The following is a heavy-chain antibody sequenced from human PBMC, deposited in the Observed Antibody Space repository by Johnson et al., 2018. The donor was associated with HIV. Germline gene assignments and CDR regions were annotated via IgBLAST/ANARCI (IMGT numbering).Heavy chain of an antibody. J-gene: IGHJ3*02. Sequence: VQLVESGGGVVQPGRSLRLSCAASGFTFSSYAMHWVRQAPGKGLEWVAVISYDGSNKYYADSVKGRFTISRDNSKNTLYLQMNSLRAEDTAVYYCERGRKTVTTFRPSAFDIWGQGTMVTVSS. CDR3: ERGRKTVTTFRPSAFDI. V-gene: IGHV3-30*04. D-gene: IGHD4-17*01. CDR1: GFTFSSYA. CDR2: ISYDGSNK.